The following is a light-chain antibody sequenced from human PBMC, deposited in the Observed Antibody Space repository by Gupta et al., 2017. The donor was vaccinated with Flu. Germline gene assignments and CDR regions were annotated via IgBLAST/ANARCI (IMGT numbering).Light chain of an antibody. J-gene: IGKJ4*01. CDR1: QSISSS. CDR2: DTF. Sequence: LTQSPATLSLSPGERATLSCRASQSISSSLAWYQHKPGRAPILLIYDTFKRATAIPDRFSGSGSGTDFTLTISSLAPEDFAVYYCQSWVTFGGGTKVEI. CDR3: QSWVT. V-gene: IGKV3-11*01.